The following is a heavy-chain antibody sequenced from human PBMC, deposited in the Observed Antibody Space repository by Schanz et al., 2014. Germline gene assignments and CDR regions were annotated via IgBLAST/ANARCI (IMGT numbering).Heavy chain of an antibody. CDR1: GGSISSYY. CDR2: IYYSGST. J-gene: IGHJ6*02. CDR3: ARDVGHYGMDV. Sequence: QVQLQESGPGLVKPSETLSLTCTVSGGSISSYYWSWIRQPPGKGLEWIGYIYYSGSTSYSPSLKSRVTISVDTSKDQFSLKLRSVTAADTAVYYCARDVGHYGMDVWGQGTTVTVSS. V-gene: IGHV4-59*01.